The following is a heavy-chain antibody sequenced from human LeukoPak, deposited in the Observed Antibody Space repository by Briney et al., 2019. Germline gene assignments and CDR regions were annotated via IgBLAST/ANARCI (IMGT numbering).Heavy chain of an antibody. CDR3: ARPMQSNYDFWSGYYISLGGFDP. CDR1: GDSISSYY. D-gene: IGHD3-3*01. Sequence: SETLSLTCTVSGDSISSYYWGWIRQPPGKGLEWIGSIYYSGSTYYNPSLKSRVTISVDTSKNQFSLKLSSVTAADTAVYYCARPMQSNYDFWSGYYISLGGFDPWGQGTLVTVSS. CDR2: IYYSGST. V-gene: IGHV4-39*01. J-gene: IGHJ5*02.